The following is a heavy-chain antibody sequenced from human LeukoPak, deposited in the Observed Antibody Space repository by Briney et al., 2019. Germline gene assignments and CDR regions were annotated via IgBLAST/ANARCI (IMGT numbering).Heavy chain of an antibody. CDR2: ISYDETNK. CDR3: AKGRAVADTRQFDN. J-gene: IGHJ4*02. D-gene: IGHD6-19*01. CDR1: GFTFSSYG. V-gene: IGHV3-30*18. Sequence: GRSLRLSCAASGFTFSSYGMHWVRQAPGKGPEWVAEISYDETNKYYADSVKGRFTISRDNSKNTLYLQMNSLRGEDTAVYYCAKGRAVADTRQFDNWGQGTLVTVSS.